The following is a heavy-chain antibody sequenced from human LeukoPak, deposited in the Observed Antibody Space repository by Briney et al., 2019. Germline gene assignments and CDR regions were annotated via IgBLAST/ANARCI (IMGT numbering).Heavy chain of an antibody. J-gene: IGHJ4*02. V-gene: IGHV3-7*01. CDR1: GFTFSSYC. D-gene: IGHD4-17*01. CDR2: IKQDGSEK. Sequence: GGSLRLSCAASGFTFSSYCMSWVRQAPGKGLEGVANIKQDGSEKYYVDSVKGRFTISRDNAKNSLYLQMDSLRAEDTAVYYCAREDYGDPDYWGQGTLVTVSS. CDR3: AREDYGDPDY.